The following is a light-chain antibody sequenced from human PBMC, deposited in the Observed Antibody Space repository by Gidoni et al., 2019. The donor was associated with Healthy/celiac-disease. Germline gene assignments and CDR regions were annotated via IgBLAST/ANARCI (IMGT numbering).Light chain of an antibody. Sequence: DIQMTQSPSSLSASVGDSVTITCQASQDISNYLNWYQQKPGKAPKLLIYDASNLETGVPSRFSGSGSGTDFTFTISSLQPEDIATYYCQQYDNLPYTFXXXTKLEIK. CDR1: QDISNY. V-gene: IGKV1-33*01. J-gene: IGKJ2*01. CDR3: QQYDNLPYT. CDR2: DAS.